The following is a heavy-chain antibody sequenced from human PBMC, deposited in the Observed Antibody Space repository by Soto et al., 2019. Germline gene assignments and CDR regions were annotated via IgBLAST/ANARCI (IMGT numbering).Heavy chain of an antibody. J-gene: IGHJ5*02. CDR3: ARLLPDYYDSSGYYGAPWFDP. CDR1: GGSISSSSYY. D-gene: IGHD3-22*01. Sequence: PSETLSLTCTVSGGSISSSSYYWGWIRQPPGKGLEWIGSIYYSGSTYYNPSLKSRVTISVDTSKNQFSLKLSSVTAADTAVYYCARLLPDYYDSSGYYGAPWFDPWGQGTLVTVSS. V-gene: IGHV4-39*01. CDR2: IYYSGST.